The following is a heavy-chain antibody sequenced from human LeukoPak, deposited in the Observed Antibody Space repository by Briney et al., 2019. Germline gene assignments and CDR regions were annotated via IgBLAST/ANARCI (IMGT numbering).Heavy chain of an antibody. V-gene: IGHV3-21*01. CDR2: ISSSSSYI. CDR1: GFTFSSYS. J-gene: IGHJ3*02. CDR3: ARQGYCSSASCLDAFDI. D-gene: IGHD2-2*01. Sequence: PGGSLRLSCAASGFTFSSYSMNWVRQAPGKGLEWVSSISSSSSYIYYADSVKGRLTISRDNAKNSLYLQMNSLRAEDTAVYYCARQGYCSSASCLDAFDIWGQGTMVTVSS.